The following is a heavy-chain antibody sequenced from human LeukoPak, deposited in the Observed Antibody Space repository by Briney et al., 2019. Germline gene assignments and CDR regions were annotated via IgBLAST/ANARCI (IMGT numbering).Heavy chain of an antibody. Sequence: GGSLRLSCAASGFTFSDYCMSWIRQAPGKGLEWVTYISSSGSTIYYADSVKGRFTISRDNAKNSLYLQMNSLRAEDTAVYYCARGVGGYSYGYSYYYYMDVWGKGTTVTVSS. V-gene: IGHV3-11*04. D-gene: IGHD5-18*01. CDR3: ARGVGGYSYGYSYYYYMDV. J-gene: IGHJ6*03. CDR2: ISSSGSTI. CDR1: GFTFSDYC.